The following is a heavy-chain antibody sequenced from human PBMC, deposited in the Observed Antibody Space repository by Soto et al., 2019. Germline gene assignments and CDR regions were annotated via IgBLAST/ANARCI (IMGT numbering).Heavy chain of an antibody. CDR2: ISAYNGQT. J-gene: IGHJ5*02. Sequence: ASVKVSCKASGYPFDTYGINWVRQAPGQRPEWMGWISAYNGQTDYAQNFQGRVTMATDTSTNTAYMELRNLRSDDTAVYYCARDTPEFWNSYFFDPWGPGTLVTVSS. CDR1: GYPFDTYG. V-gene: IGHV1-18*01. CDR3: ARDTPEFWNSYFFDP. D-gene: IGHD3-3*01.